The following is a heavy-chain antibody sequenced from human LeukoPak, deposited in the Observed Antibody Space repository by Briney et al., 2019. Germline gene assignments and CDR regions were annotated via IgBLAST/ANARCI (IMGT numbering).Heavy chain of an antibody. Sequence: QPGGSLRLSCAASGFPFSSYWMTWVRQAPGKGLEWVANIKQDGGEKYYVDSVKGRFTTSRDNAKNSVYLQMNSLRAEDTAAYYCAREDYYGSGNYVAWGGPFDVWGQGTTVTVSS. D-gene: IGHD3-10*01. CDR1: GFPFSSYW. CDR3: AREDYYGSGNYVAWGGPFDV. V-gene: IGHV3-7*01. CDR2: IKQDGGEK. J-gene: IGHJ3*01.